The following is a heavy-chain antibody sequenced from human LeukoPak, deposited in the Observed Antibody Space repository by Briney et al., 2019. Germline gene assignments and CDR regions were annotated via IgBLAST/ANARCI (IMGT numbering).Heavy chain of an antibody. V-gene: IGHV1-2*02. CDR3: AKEPYDSGSFRTDYYYMDV. J-gene: IGHJ6*03. Sequence: ASVKVSCKTSGYTFTGYYMHWVRQAPGQGLEWMGWINPNSGGTNYAQKFQGRVTVTRDTSISTAYMELSRLRSDDTAVYYCAKEPYDSGSFRTDYYYMDVWGKGTTVTISS. CDR2: INPNSGGT. D-gene: IGHD3-10*01. CDR1: GYTFTGYY.